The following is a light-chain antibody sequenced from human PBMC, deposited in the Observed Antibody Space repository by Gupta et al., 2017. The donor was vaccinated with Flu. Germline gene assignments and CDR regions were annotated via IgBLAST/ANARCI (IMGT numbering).Light chain of an antibody. Sequence: QSALTQPASVSGSPGQSISISCTGTSSDVGNYNLVSWYPQHPGQAPKLMIYVDSWRPAGVSSRFSGSKSGNTASLTISGLQAEDAADYYCCSYAGNNNYVFGTGTKVTVL. CDR3: CSYAGNNNYV. V-gene: IGLV2-23*01. CDR2: VDS. CDR1: SSDVGNYNL. J-gene: IGLJ1*01.